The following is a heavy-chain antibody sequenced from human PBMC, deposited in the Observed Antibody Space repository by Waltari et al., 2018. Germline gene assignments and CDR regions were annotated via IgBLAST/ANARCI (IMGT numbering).Heavy chain of an antibody. D-gene: IGHD6-13*01. CDR3: ARGFALNSIAAVLYYYGMDV. J-gene: IGHJ6*02. CDR2: IYTSGST. Sequence: QVQLQESGPGLVKPSQTLSLTCTVSGGSISSGSYYWSWIRQPAGKGLEWIGRIYTSGSTNNNPALKMRDTISVDTSKNQFSLKLSSVTAADTAVYYCARGFALNSIAAVLYYYGMDVWGQGTTVTVSS. V-gene: IGHV4-61*02. CDR1: GGSISSGSYY.